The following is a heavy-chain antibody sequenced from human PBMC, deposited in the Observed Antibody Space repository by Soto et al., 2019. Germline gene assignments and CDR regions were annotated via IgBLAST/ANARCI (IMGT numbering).Heavy chain of an antibody. D-gene: IGHD3-10*01. Sequence: GGSLRLSCAASGFTFSDHYMTWIRQSPGKGLEWVSYISSDSATIYFTDSVQGRFTVSRDNAKNSVYLQMNSLRAEDTAVYYCASDPYYYASYYWGQGTLVTVSS. CDR2: ISSDSATI. J-gene: IGHJ4*02. CDR3: ASDPYYYASYY. CDR1: GFTFSDHY. V-gene: IGHV3-11*01.